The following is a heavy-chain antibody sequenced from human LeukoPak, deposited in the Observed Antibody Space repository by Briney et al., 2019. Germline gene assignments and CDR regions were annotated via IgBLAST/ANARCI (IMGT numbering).Heavy chain of an antibody. D-gene: IGHD7-27*01. CDR1: GGSFSGYY. CDR2: INHSGGT. V-gene: IGHV4-34*01. J-gene: IGHJ5*02. CDR3: ARGKLGISLS. Sequence: SETLSLTCAVYGGSFSGYYWSWIRQPPGKGLEWFGEINHSGGTNYNPSLKSRVTISVDTSKNQFSLKLSSVTAADTAVYYCARGKLGISLSWGQGTLVTVSS.